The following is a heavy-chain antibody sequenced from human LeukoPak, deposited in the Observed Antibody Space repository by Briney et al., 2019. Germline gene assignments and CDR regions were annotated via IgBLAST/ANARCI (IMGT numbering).Heavy chain of an antibody. CDR1: GFTVSSNY. D-gene: IGHD1-14*01. CDR2: IYSGGST. J-gene: IGHJ6*03. V-gene: IGHV3-53*01. Sequence: GGSLRLSCAASGFTVSSNYMSWVRQAPGKGLEWVSVIYSGGSTYYADSVKGRFTISRDNSKNTLYLQMNSLRDEDTAVYYCARAMGTSTYYYYYMDVWGKGTTVTVSS. CDR3: ARAMGTSTYYYYYMDV.